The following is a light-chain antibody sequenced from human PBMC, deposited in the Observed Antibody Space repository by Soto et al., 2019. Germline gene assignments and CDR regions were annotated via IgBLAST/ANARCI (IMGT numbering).Light chain of an antibody. J-gene: IGKJ4*01. CDR2: DAS. V-gene: IGKV3-11*01. CDR1: QSVSSY. Sequence: EIVLTQSPATLYLSPGERATLSCRASQSVSSYLAWYQQKPGQAPRLLIYDASNRATGIPARFSGSGSGTDFTLTISSLEPEDFAVYYCQQRSNWLSLTFGGGTKVEIK. CDR3: QQRSNWLSLT.